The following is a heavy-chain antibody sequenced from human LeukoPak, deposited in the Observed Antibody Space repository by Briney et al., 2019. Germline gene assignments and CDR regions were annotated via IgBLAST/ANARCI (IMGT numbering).Heavy chain of an antibody. CDR1: GYTFTSYY. CDR3: ARVTTKIVVVPAATGVDLQYYYYYYMDV. D-gene: IGHD2-2*01. V-gene: IGHV1-46*01. CDR2: INPSGGST. J-gene: IGHJ6*03. Sequence: GASVKVSCKASGYTFTSYYIHWVRQAPGQGLEWMGLINPSGGSTNYAQKFQGRVTMTRDTSTSTVYMELSSLRSDDTAVYYCARVTTKIVVVPAATGVDLQYYYYYYMDVWGKGTTVTVSS.